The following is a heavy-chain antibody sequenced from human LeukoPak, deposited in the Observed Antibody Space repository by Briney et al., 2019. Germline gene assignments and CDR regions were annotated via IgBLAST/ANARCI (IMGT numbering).Heavy chain of an antibody. CDR1: GYTFTGYY. CDR3: ARGPAPYDSSGYYYRPQWYFDL. V-gene: IGHV1-2*02. D-gene: IGHD3-22*01. Sequence: GASGTVSCKAAGYTFTGYYMHWVRQAPGQGLEWMGWIDPDSGGTKYAQRFQGRVTMTRGTSISTAYMELSSLRSEDTAVYYCARGPAPYDSSGYYYRPQWYFDLWGRGTLVTVSS. J-gene: IGHJ2*01. CDR2: IDPDSGGT.